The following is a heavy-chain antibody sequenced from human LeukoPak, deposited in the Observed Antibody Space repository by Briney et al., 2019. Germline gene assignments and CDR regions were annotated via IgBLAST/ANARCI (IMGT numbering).Heavy chain of an antibody. Sequence: ASVKVSCKASGYTFTGYYMHWVRQAPGQGLEWMGWINPNSGGTNYEQKFQGRVTMTRDTSISTAYMELSRLRSDDTAVYYCARGREYSSGWYRSRYYYYMDVWGKGTTVTVSS. D-gene: IGHD6-19*01. J-gene: IGHJ6*03. CDR2: INPNSGGT. CDR3: ARGREYSSGWYRSRYYYYMDV. CDR1: GYTFTGYY. V-gene: IGHV1-2*02.